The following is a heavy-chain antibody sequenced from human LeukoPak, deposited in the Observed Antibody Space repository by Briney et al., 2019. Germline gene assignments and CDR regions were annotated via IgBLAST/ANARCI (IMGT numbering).Heavy chain of an antibody. CDR3: AKDLLPYSSSWEGDDY. Sequence: PGGSLRLSCAASGFTFSSYGMHWVRQAPGKGLEWVAVISYDGSNKYYADSVKGRFTISRDNSKNTLYLQMNSLRAEDTAVYYCAKDLLPYSSSWEGDDYWGQGTLVTVSS. V-gene: IGHV3-30*18. J-gene: IGHJ4*02. CDR1: GFTFSSYG. CDR2: ISYDGSNK. D-gene: IGHD6-13*01.